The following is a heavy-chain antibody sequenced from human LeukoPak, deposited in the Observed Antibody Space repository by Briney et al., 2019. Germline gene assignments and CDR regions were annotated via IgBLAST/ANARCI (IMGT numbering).Heavy chain of an antibody. V-gene: IGHV4-59*01. Sequence: PSETLSLTCTVSGGSISSSYWSWIRHPPGKGLEWIGYIYYSGSTNYNPSLKSRVTISVDTSKNQLSLKLSSVTAADTAVYYCARYNYDFWSGYSTWFDPWGEGTLVSVPS. D-gene: IGHD3-3*01. J-gene: IGHJ5*02. CDR1: GGSISSSY. CDR3: ARYNYDFWSGYSTWFDP. CDR2: IYYSGST.